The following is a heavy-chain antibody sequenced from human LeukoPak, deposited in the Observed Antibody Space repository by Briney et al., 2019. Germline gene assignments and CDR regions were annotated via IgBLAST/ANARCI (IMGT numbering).Heavy chain of an antibody. CDR2: ISSNSATM. Sequence: PGGSLRLTCEASGFAFRDFSLNWVRQATGKGLEWISYISSNSATMEYADSVKGRFTISRDKAKNSVFLQMNSLRPEDTGVYYCASVPRITTFTVVTRRNWFDPWGQGTLVTVSS. V-gene: IGHV3-48*01. CDR3: ASVPRITTFTVVTRRNWFDP. CDR1: GFAFRDFS. D-gene: IGHD3-3*01. J-gene: IGHJ5*02.